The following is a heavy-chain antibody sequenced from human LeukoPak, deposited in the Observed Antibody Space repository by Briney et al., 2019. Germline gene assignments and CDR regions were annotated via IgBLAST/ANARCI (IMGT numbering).Heavy chain of an antibody. J-gene: IGHJ5*02. V-gene: IGHV1-18*01. D-gene: IGHD3-3*01. CDR2: ISAYNGNT. CDR3: ARDPYYDFWSGYYRGFDP. CDR1: GYTFTSYG. Sequence: ASVKVSCKASGYTFTSYGIGWVRQAPGQGLEWMGWISAYNGNTNYAQKLQGRVTMTTDTSTSTAYMELRSLRSDDTAVYYCARDPYYDFWSGYYRGFDPWGQGTLVTVSS.